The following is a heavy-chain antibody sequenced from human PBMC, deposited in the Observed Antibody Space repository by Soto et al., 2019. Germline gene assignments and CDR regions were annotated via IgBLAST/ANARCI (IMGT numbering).Heavy chain of an antibody. CDR3: ARRYGGNFDY. CDR1: GGSITTIDYY. V-gene: IGHV4-31*03. J-gene: IGHJ4*02. D-gene: IGHD1-26*01. CDR2: IHHAGPT. Sequence: SETLSLTCTVSGGSITTIDYYWTWIRQLPGEGLEWIAYIHHAGPTYYNPSLQSRITLSVDTSQNQFSLKLNSVTAADTAVYYCARRYGGNFDYWGQGTLVTSPQ.